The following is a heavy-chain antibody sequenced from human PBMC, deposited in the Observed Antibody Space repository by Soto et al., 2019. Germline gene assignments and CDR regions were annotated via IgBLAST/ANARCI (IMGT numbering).Heavy chain of an antibody. Sequence: QVQLVESGGGVVQPGRSLRLSCAASGFTFSSYAMHWVRQAPGKGLEWVAVISYDGSNKYYADSVKGRFTISRDNSKNTLYLQMNSLRAEDTAVYYCARDMSAYSSSSRGGVDYWGQGTLVTVSS. V-gene: IGHV3-30-3*01. CDR1: GFTFSSYA. CDR2: ISYDGSNK. CDR3: ARDMSAYSSSSRGGVDY. J-gene: IGHJ4*02. D-gene: IGHD6-6*01.